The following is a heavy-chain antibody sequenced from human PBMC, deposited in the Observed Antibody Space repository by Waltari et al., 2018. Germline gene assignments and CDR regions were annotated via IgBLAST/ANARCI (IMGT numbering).Heavy chain of an antibody. CDR3: ARPLPVGGYYWDL. Sequence: QVQLQLWGAGLLKPSETLSLTCAGYGGSFSDYYWTWIRQPPGMGLGWIGEIKHTGNTNYNPSLKSRVTLSIDTSKSQISLNLRSVTAADTAVYYCARPLPVGGYYWDLWAQGTLVTVSS. CDR2: IKHTGNT. V-gene: IGHV4-34*01. CDR1: GGSFSDYY. J-gene: IGHJ5*02. D-gene: IGHD3-22*01.